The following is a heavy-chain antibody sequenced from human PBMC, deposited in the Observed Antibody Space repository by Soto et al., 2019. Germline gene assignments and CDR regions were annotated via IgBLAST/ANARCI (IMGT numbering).Heavy chain of an antibody. Sequence: ASVKVSCKASGFTFTTYAMQWVRQAPGQRLEWMGWINAGNGATKYSQNFQDRVTIARDTSANTAFMELSGLRSEDTAVYYCARGSAAAGPYYFDYWAQGTLVTVSS. CDR1: GFTFTTYA. D-gene: IGHD6-13*01. J-gene: IGHJ4*02. V-gene: IGHV1-3*01. CDR3: ARGSAAAGPYYFDY. CDR2: INAGNGAT.